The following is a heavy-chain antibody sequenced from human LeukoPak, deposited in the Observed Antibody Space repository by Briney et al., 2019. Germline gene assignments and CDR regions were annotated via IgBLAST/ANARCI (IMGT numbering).Heavy chain of an antibody. J-gene: IGHJ6*02. V-gene: IGHV3-33*01. Sequence: GGSLRLSCAASGFTFSSYGMHWVRQAPGKGLEWVAVIWYDGSNKYYADSVKGRFTISRDNSKNTLYLQMNSLRAEDTAVYYCARAYDSSGYHQYYYYYGMDVWGQGTTVTVSS. CDR2: IWYDGSNK. D-gene: IGHD3-22*01. CDR1: GFTFSSYG. CDR3: ARAYDSSGYHQYYYYYGMDV.